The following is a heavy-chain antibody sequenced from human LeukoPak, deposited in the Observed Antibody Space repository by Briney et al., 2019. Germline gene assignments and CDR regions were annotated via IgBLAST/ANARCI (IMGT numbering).Heavy chain of an antibody. CDR1: GYSFTSYW. CDR2: IYPGDSDT. V-gene: IGHV5-51*01. Sequence: GESLKISCKGSGYSFTSYWIGWVRQMPGEGLEWMGIIYPGDSDTRYSPSFQGQVTVSADKSISTAYLQWSSLKASDIAMYYCARQAYSSGWYPWGQGTLVTVSS. CDR3: ARQAYSSGWYP. D-gene: IGHD6-19*01. J-gene: IGHJ5*02.